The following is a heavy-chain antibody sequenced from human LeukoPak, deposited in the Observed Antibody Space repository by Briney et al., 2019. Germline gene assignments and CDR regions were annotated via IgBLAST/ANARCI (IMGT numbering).Heavy chain of an antibody. CDR2: INSDGSST. CDR1: GFTFSSYW. J-gene: IGHJ4*02. Sequence: GGSPRLSCAASGFTFSSYWMHWVRQAPGKGLVWVSRINSDGSSTSYADSVKGRFTISRDNAKNTLYLQMNSLRAEDTAVYYCASSLVGSSIPIWGQGTLVTVSS. V-gene: IGHV3-74*01. D-gene: IGHD6-6*01. CDR3: ASSLVGSSIPI.